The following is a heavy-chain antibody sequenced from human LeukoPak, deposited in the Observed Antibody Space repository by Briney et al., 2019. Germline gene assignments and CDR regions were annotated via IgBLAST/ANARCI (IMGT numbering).Heavy chain of an antibody. D-gene: IGHD2-2*01. CDR2: INPKSGGT. Sequence: ASVKVSFKASGYTFTVYYMHWVRQPPAQGLEGMGWINPKSGGTNYAQKFQGRVTMTRDTSISTAYMELSRLRSDDTAVYYCARVEVVPAAKFDYWGQGTLVTVSS. J-gene: IGHJ4*02. CDR3: ARVEVVPAAKFDY. V-gene: IGHV1-2*02. CDR1: GYTFTVYY.